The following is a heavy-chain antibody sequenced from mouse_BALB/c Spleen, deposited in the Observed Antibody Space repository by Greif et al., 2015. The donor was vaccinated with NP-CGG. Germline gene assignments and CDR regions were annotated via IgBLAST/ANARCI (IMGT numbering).Heavy chain of an antibody. V-gene: IGHV1-54*03. D-gene: IGHD4-1*01. CDR3: ARKITGSFDY. Sequence: QVHVKQSGAELVRPGTSVKVSCKASGYAFTNYFIEWIKQRPGQGLEWIGVINPGSANTNYNEKFKDKATLTADKSSSTAYMQLSSLTSDDSAVYFCARKITGSFDYWGQGTTLTVSS. J-gene: IGHJ2*01. CDR1: GYAFTNYF. CDR2: INPGSANT.